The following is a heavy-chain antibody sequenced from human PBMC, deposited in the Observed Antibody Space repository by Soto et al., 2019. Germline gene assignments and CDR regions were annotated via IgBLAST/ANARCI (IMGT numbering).Heavy chain of an antibody. CDR3: AKDLVAARTY. V-gene: IGHV3-23*01. J-gene: IGHJ4*02. Sequence: DVQLLESGGGLVHPGESLRLSCAASGFTFSNYAMAWVRQALGKGLEWVSSISGDGGNTYHADSVRGRFTISRDNSENTLYLQMRSLRAEDTAVYYCAKDLVAARTYWGQGALVTVSS. CDR2: ISGDGGNT. CDR1: GFTFSNYA. D-gene: IGHD6-19*01.